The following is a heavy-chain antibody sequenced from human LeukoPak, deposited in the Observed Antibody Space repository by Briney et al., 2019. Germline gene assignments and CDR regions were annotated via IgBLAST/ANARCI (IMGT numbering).Heavy chain of an antibody. V-gene: IGHV3-66*03. CDR2: IYSDNT. D-gene: IGHD6-19*01. CDR3: AKDRIAVAGRDAFDI. CDR1: GFTVSSNS. J-gene: IGHJ3*02. Sequence: GGSLRLSCTVSGFTVSSNSMSWVRQAPGKGLEWVSFIYSDNTHYSDSVKGRFTISRDNSKNTLYLQMNSLRAEDTAVYYCAKDRIAVAGRDAFDIWGQGTMVTVSS.